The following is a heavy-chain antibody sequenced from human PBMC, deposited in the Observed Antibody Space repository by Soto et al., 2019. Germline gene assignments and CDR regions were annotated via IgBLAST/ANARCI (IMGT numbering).Heavy chain of an antibody. CDR3: AKDFGDRDIVVVVAATVGYFDY. CDR2: ISGSGGST. Sequence: GGSLRLSCAASGFTFSSYAMSWVRQAPGKGLEWVSAISGSGGSTYYADSVKGRFTISRDNSKNTLYLQMNSLRAEDTAVYYCAKDFGDRDIVVVVAATVGYFDYWGQGTLVTVSS. CDR1: GFTFSSYA. D-gene: IGHD2-15*01. V-gene: IGHV3-23*01. J-gene: IGHJ4*02.